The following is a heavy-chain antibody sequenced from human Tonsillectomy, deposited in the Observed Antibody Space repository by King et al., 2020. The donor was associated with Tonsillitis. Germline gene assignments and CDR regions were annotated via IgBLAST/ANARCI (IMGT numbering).Heavy chain of an antibody. CDR1: GFTFSSYG. V-gene: IGHV3-30*02. Sequence: VQLVESGGGVVQPGGSLRLSCAASGFTFSSYGMHWVRQAPGKGLEWVAFIRYDGSNKYYADSVKGRFTISRDNSKNTLYLQMNSLRAEDTAVYYCAKGYSSSSSWCDLWGQGTLVSVST. J-gene: IGHJ5*02. D-gene: IGHD6-6*01. CDR3: AKGYSSSSSWCDL. CDR2: IRYDGSNK.